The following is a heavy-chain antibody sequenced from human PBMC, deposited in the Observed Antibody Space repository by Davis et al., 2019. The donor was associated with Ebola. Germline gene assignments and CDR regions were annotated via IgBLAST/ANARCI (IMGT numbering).Heavy chain of an antibody. CDR2: TRNKANSYTT. J-gene: IGHJ6*02. D-gene: IGHD3-3*01. V-gene: IGHV3-72*01. CDR1: GFTFSDHY. CDR3: ARNYDFWSGYYYGMDV. Sequence: GESLKISCAASGFTFSDHYMDWVHQAPGKGLEWVGRTRNKANSYTTEYAASVKGRFTISRDDSKNSLYLQMNSLRAEDTAVYYCARNYDFWSGYYYGMDVWGQGTTVTVSS.